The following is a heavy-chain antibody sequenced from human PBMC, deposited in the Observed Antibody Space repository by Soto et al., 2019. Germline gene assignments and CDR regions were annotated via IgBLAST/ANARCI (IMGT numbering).Heavy chain of an antibody. D-gene: IGHD3-3*01. CDR1: GFTVSSNY. CDR2: IYSGGST. CDR3: ARDERTYDFWSGRTGDDFDI. Sequence: EVQLVESGGGLVKPGGSLRLSCAASGFTVSSNYMSWVRQAPGKGLEWVSVIYSGGSTYYADSVKGRFTISRDNSKNTLYLQMNSLRAEDTAVYYCARDERTYDFWSGRTGDDFDIWGQGTMVTVSS. J-gene: IGHJ3*02. V-gene: IGHV3-66*01.